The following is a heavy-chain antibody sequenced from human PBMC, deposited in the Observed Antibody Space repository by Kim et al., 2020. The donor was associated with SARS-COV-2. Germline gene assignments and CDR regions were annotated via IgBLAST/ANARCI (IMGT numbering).Heavy chain of an antibody. J-gene: IGHJ6*03. D-gene: IGHD3-16*01. CDR1: GFSFGDYG. Sequence: GGSLRLSCKASGFSFGDYGMHWVRKAPGKGLEWVATLGWNDLGLGYGAFVQGRFIIHRDNAKNSLYLQMRSLRAEDSAFYYCARSGGRHFNYSAYYMDVWGKGTAVTVSS. CDR3: ARSGGRHFNYSAYYMDV. CDR2: LGWNDLGL. V-gene: IGHV3-9*01.